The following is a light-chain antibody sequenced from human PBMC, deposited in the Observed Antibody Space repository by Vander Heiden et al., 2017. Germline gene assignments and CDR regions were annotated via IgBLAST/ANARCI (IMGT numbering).Light chain of an antibody. J-gene: IGLJ3*02. V-gene: IGLV1-40*01. CDR2: ANN. CDR3: QSYDNSLSGSRV. Sequence: QSVLTQPPSVSGAPGQRVTISCTGSSSNIGATYDVHWYQQLPGTAPKPLLYANNNRPSGVPDRFSGSKSGTSASLAITGLQAEDDADYYCQSYDNSLSGSRVFGGWTKLTVL. CDR1: SSNIGATYD.